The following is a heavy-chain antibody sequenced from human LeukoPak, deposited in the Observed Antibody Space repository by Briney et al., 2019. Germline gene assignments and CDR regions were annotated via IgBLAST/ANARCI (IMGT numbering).Heavy chain of an antibody. CDR1: GGSISSRNW. J-gene: IGHJ6*03. CDR2: IHHSGST. V-gene: IGHV4-4*02. D-gene: IGHD3-10*01. Sequence: KSSETLSLTCAVSGGSISSRNWWSWVRQPPGKGLEWIAEIHHSGSTNYNPSLKSRVIISVDKSKNQFSLKLSSVTAADTAAYYCARIRGFGADYYYYYMDVWGKGTTVTVSS. CDR3: ARIRGFGADYYYYYMDV.